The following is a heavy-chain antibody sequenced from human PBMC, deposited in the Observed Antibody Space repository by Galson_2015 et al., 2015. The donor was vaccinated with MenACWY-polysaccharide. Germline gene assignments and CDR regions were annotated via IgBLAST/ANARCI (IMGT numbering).Heavy chain of an antibody. J-gene: IGHJ3*02. D-gene: IGHD2-2*02. CDR2: IKSDGSIT. CDR3: AREREHCDGITCYKPFDI. V-gene: IGHV3-74*01. CDR1: GLRFSSFW. Sequence: SLRLSCAASGLRFSSFWMNWVRQVPGEGLVWVSRIKSDGSITTYADSVKGRFTISRDNAKNTLYLQMNSLRAEDTAVYYCAREREHCDGITCYKPFDIWGQGTMVTVSS.